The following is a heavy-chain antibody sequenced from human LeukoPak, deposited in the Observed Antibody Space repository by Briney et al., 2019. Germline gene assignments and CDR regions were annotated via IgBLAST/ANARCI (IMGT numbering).Heavy chain of an antibody. CDR3: AREQDTYYYDSSNPTSDSGAFDI. CDR2: IYSGGST. D-gene: IGHD3-22*01. V-gene: IGHV3-66*02. Sequence: GGSLRLSCAASGFTVSSNYMSWVRQAPGKGLEWVSVIYSGGSTYYADSVKGRFTISRDNSKNTLYLQINSLRAEDTAVYYCAREQDTYYYDSSNPTSDSGAFDIWGQGTMVTVSS. CDR1: GFTVSSNY. J-gene: IGHJ3*02.